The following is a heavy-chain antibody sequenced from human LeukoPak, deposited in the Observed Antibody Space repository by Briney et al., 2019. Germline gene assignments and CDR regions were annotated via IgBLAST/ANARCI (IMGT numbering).Heavy chain of an antibody. CDR2: IYYSGST. D-gene: IGHD4-17*01. Sequence: PSETLSLTCTVPGGSISSSSYYWGWIRQPPGKGLEWIGSIYYSGSTYYNPSLKSRVTISVDTSKNQFSLKLSSVTAADTAVYYCARHYGDSYYYYYYMDVWGKGTTVTVSS. CDR3: ARHYGDSYYYYYYMDV. CDR1: GGSISSSSYY. J-gene: IGHJ6*03. V-gene: IGHV4-39*01.